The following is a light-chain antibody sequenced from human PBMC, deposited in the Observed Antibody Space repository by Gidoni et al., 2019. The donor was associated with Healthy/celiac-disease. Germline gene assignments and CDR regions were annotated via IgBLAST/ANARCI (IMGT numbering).Light chain of an antibody. Sequence: DIQLTQSPSFLSASAGDRVTITCRASQGISSYLAWYQQKPGTAPKLLIYAASTLQSGVPSRFSGSGSGTEFTLTISSLQPEDFATYYCQQLNSYPLTFGGGTKVEIK. J-gene: IGKJ4*01. V-gene: IGKV1-9*01. CDR2: AAS. CDR3: QQLNSYPLT. CDR1: QGISSY.